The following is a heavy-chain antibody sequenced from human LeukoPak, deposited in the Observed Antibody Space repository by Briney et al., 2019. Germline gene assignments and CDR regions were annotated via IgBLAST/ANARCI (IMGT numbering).Heavy chain of an antibody. CDR1: GFTFSSCP. CDR3: VKSPLNLGYCSGGSCHYFDY. V-gene: IGHV3-23*01. D-gene: IGHD2-15*01. CDR2: ISCTGRPP. Sequence: GGSLRLSCVVSGFTFSSCPMIWVRQTPGKGLEWFSVISCTGRPPYHAHSVKSRLTISKDNSKNTPYLQITSLRAEDTAVYYCVKSPLNLGYCSGGSCHYFDYWGQGTLVTVSS. J-gene: IGHJ4*02.